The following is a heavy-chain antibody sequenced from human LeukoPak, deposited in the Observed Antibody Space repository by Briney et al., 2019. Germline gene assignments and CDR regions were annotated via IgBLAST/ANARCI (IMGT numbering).Heavy chain of an antibody. CDR2: IYPGDSDT. J-gene: IGHJ4*02. V-gene: IGHV5-51*01. D-gene: IGHD3-3*01. CDR1: GYSFTSYW. CDR3: ARVRFLEWFPSYYFDY. Sequence: GESLKISCKGSGYSFTSYWIGWVRQMPGKGLEWTGIIYPGDSDTRYSPSFQGQVTISADKSISTAYLQWSSLKASDTAMYYCARVRFLEWFPSYYFDYWGQGTLVTVSS.